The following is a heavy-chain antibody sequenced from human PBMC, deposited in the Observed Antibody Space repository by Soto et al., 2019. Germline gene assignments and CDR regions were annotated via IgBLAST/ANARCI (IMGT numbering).Heavy chain of an antibody. Sequence: QMQLVQSGPEVKKPGTSVKVSCKASGFTFTSSAVQWVRQARGQRLEWIGWIVVGSGNTNYAQKFQERVTITRDMSTSTAYMELSSLRSEDTAVYYCAAGRVNIGSWDYFYYWGQGTLVTVSS. D-gene: IGHD6-13*01. CDR1: GFTFTSSA. CDR3: AAGRVNIGSWDYFYY. CDR2: IVVGSGNT. J-gene: IGHJ4*02. V-gene: IGHV1-58*01.